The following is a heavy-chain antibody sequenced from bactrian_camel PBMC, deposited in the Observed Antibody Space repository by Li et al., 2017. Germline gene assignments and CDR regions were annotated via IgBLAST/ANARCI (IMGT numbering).Heavy chain of an antibody. Sequence: HVQLVESGGGSVQAGGSLRLSCTASTSTLKRACIGWFRQAPGKDREAVATIGRDGRETLVDSVKGRFTVSQDNAKDTFILQMNSLKPEDTAMYYCAAEGEGLHRRLVLELQGRCDWNSWGQGTQVTVS. CDR3: AAEGEGLHRRLVLELQGRCDWNS. CDR2: IGRDGRE. J-gene: IGHJ6*01. V-gene: IGHV3S53*01. D-gene: IGHD8*01. CDR1: TSTLKRAC.